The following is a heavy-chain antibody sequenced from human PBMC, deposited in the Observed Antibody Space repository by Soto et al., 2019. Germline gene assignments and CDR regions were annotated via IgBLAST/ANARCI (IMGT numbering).Heavy chain of an antibody. Sequence: SETLSLTCTVSGGSLSDYYWSWIRQPPGKGLEWIGYIFYSGSTNYNPSLKSRVTISLDTSKNQFSLKLRSVTAADTAMYHCARGGIAARKGRWFATWGQGAPVAVSS. V-gene: IGHV4-59*01. CDR3: ARGGIAARKGRWFAT. J-gene: IGHJ5*02. CDR2: IFYSGST. CDR1: GGSLSDYY. D-gene: IGHD6-6*01.